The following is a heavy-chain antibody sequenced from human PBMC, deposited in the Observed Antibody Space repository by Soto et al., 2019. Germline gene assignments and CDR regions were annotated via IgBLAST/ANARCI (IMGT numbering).Heavy chain of an antibody. CDR3: ARVEVVVAAPKGNFDY. J-gene: IGHJ4*02. D-gene: IGHD2-15*01. V-gene: IGHV4-39*01. CDR1: GGSISSSSYY. CDR2: IYYSGSI. Sequence: PSETLSLTCTVSGGSISSSSYYWGWIRQPPGKGLEWIGSIYYSGSIYYNPSLKSRVTISVDTSKNQFSLKLSSVTAADTSVYYCARVEVVVAAPKGNFDYWGQGTLVTVSS.